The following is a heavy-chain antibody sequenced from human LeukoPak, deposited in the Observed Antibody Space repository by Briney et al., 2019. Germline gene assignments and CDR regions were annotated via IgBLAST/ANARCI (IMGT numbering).Heavy chain of an antibody. CDR2: FDPEDGET. Sequence: ASVKVSCKVSGYTLTELSMHWVRQAPGKGLEWMGGFDPEDGETIYAQKFQGRVTMTEDTSTDTAYMELSSLRSEDTAVYYCATAFHSGWTHHDAFDIWGQGTMVTVSS. CDR1: GYTLTELS. J-gene: IGHJ3*02. V-gene: IGHV1-24*01. CDR3: ATAFHSGWTHHDAFDI. D-gene: IGHD6-19*01.